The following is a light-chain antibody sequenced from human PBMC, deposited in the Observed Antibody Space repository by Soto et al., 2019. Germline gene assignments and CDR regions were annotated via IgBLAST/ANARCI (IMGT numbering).Light chain of an antibody. CDR1: SSNIGSNT. J-gene: IGLJ2*01. V-gene: IGLV1-44*01. Sequence: QSVLTQPPSASGTPGQRVTISCSGSSSNIGSNTVNWYQQLPGTAPKLLIYSNNQRPSGVPDRFSGSKSGTSASLAISGLQSEEEANYNGPAGDDSLNGHVFGGGTKLTVL. CDR3: PAGDDSLNGHV. CDR2: SNN.